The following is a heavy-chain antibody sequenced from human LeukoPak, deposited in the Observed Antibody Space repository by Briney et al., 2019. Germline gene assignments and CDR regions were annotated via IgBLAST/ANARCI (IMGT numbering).Heavy chain of an antibody. CDR2: IYYSGST. V-gene: IGHV4-59*01. D-gene: IGHD7-27*01. CDR1: GGSISSYY. Sequence: SETLSLTCTVSGGSISSYYWSWIRQPPGKGLEWIGYIYYSGSTNYNPSLKSRVTISVDTSKNQFSLKLSSVTAADTAVYYCARGLDLGRGAYWGQGTLVTVSS. CDR3: ARGLDLGRGAY. J-gene: IGHJ4*02.